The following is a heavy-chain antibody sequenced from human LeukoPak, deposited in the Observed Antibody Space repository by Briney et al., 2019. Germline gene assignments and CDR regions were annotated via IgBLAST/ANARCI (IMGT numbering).Heavy chain of an antibody. J-gene: IGHJ4*02. CDR1: GFTFSSYA. V-gene: IGHV3-30-3*01. CDR3: AREEQPGGYFDY. Sequence: GRSLRLSCAASGFTFSSYAMHWVRQAPGKGLEWVAVISYDGSNKYYADSVKGRFTISRDNSKNTLYLQMNSLRAEDTAVYYCAREEQPGGYFDYWGQGTLVTVSS. D-gene: IGHD6-13*01. CDR2: ISYDGSNK.